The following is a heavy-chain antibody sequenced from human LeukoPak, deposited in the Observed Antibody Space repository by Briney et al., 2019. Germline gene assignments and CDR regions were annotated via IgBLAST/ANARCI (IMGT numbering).Heavy chain of an antibody. CDR1: GFTFSSYW. J-gene: IGHJ4*02. Sequence: GGSLRLSCAASGFTFSSYWMHWVRQAPGKGLEWVSAISGSGGSTYYADSVKGRFTISRDNSKNTLYLQMNSLRAEDTAVYYCAKDPPMVRGVIIRPFDYWGQGTLVTVSS. CDR3: AKDPPMVRGVIIRPFDY. CDR2: ISGSGGST. V-gene: IGHV3-23*01. D-gene: IGHD3-10*01.